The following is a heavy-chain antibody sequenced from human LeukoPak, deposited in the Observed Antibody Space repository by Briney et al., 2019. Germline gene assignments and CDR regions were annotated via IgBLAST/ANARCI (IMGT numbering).Heavy chain of an antibody. Sequence: ASVKVSCKVSGYTLTELSMHWVRQAPGKGSEWMGGFDPEDGETIYAQKFQGRVTMTEDTSTDTAYMELSSLRSEDTAVYYCATVHPGYSSSWYGGYWGQGTLVTVSS. CDR2: FDPEDGET. J-gene: IGHJ4*02. V-gene: IGHV1-24*01. CDR1: GYTLTELS. CDR3: ATVHPGYSSSWYGGY. D-gene: IGHD6-13*01.